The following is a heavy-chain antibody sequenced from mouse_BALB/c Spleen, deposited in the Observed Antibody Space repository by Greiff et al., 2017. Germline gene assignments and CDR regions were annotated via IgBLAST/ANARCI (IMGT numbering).Heavy chain of an antibody. CDR1: GFTFSSFG. CDR3: ARSDDGYHFYYAMDY. Sequence: EVKLMESGGGLVQPGGSRKLSCAASGFTFSSFGMHWVRQAPEKGLEWVAYISSGSSTIYYADTVKGRFTISRDNPKNTLFLQMTSLRSEDTAMYYCARSDDGYHFYYAMDYWGQGTSVTVSS. D-gene: IGHD2-3*01. V-gene: IGHV5-17*02. CDR2: ISSGSSTI. J-gene: IGHJ4*01.